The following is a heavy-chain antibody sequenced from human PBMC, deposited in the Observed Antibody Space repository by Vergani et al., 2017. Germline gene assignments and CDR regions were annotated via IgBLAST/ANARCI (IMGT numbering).Heavy chain of an antibody. CDR2: INPSGGST. V-gene: IGHV1-46*01. J-gene: IGHJ5*02. CDR3: ARGAFLTGYYTCWFDP. D-gene: IGHD3-9*01. CDR1: GYTFTSYY. Sequence: QVQLVQSGAEVKKPGASVKVSCKASGYTFTSYYLHWVRQAPGQGLEWMGIINPSGGSTSYAQKFQGRVTMTRDTSTSTVYMELSSLRSEDTAVYYCARGAFLTGYYTCWFDPWGQGTLVTVSS.